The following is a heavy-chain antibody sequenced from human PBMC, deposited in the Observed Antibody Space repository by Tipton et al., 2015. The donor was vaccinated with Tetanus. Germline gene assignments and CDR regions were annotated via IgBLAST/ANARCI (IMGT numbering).Heavy chain of an antibody. CDR1: GFSLSSGAYY. Sequence: TLSLTCSVSGFSLSSGAYYWTWIRQHPGKGLEWLGSIFYTGSTYYNPSLKSRVTISVDTSKNQFSLNLTSVTAADTAMYYCARDQGGGRVVRLNWFDPWGQGTLATVSS. V-gene: IGHV4-31*03. J-gene: IGHJ5*02. D-gene: IGHD6-6*01. CDR3: ARDQGGGRVVRLNWFDP. CDR2: IFYTGST.